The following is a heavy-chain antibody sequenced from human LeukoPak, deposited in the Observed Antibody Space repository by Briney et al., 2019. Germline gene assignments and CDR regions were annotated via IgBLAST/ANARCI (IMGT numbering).Heavy chain of an antibody. D-gene: IGHD3-10*01. V-gene: IGHV1-2*06. CDR3: SKDRGSYSNLDY. CDR2: INPNSGGT. J-gene: IGHJ4*02. Sequence: ASVKVSCKASGHTFTGYYMHWVRQAPGQGLEWMGRINPNSGGTNYAQKFQGRVTMTRDTSISTAYMELSRLRSDDTAVYYCSKDRGSYSNLDYWGQGNLVTVSS. CDR1: GHTFTGYY.